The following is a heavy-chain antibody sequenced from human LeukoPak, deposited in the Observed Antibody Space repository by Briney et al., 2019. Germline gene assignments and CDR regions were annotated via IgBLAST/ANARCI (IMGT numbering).Heavy chain of an antibody. V-gene: IGHV4-34*01. D-gene: IGHD3-3*01. CDR2: INHSGST. Sequence: SETLSLTRAVYGGSFSGYYWSWIRQPPGKGLEWIGEINHSGSTNYNPSLKSRVTISVDTSKNQFSLKLSSVTAADTAVYYCARASKYYDFWSGYFQPALDYWGQGTLVTVSS. J-gene: IGHJ4*02. CDR3: ARASKYYDFWSGYFQPALDY. CDR1: GGSFSGYY.